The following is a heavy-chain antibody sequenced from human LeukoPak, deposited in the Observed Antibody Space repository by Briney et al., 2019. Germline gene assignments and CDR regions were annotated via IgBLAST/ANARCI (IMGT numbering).Heavy chain of an antibody. CDR2: IIPIFGTA. CDR1: GGTFSSYA. V-gene: IGHV1-69*01. Sequence: SVKVSCKASGGTFSSYAVSWVRQAPGQGLEWMGGIIPIFGTANYAQKFQGRVTITADESTSTAYMELSSLRSEDTAVYYCARGKPRRRDGYNYPLDYWGQGTLVTVSS. D-gene: IGHD5-24*01. J-gene: IGHJ4*02. CDR3: ARGKPRRRDGYNYPLDY.